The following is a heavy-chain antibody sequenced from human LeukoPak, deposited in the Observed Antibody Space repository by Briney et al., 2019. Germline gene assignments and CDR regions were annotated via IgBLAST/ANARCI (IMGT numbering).Heavy chain of an antibody. J-gene: IGHJ4*02. D-gene: IGHD3-22*01. CDR2: INPNSGGT. CDR3: ARDCYDSSGYQCGY. V-gene: IGHV1-2*02. CDR1: GYTFTGYY. Sequence: GASVKVSCKASGYTFTGYYMHWVRQAPGQGLEWMGWINPNSGGTNYAQKFQGRVTMTRDTSISTAYMELSRLRSDDTAVYYCARDCYDSSGYQCGYWGQGTLVTVSS.